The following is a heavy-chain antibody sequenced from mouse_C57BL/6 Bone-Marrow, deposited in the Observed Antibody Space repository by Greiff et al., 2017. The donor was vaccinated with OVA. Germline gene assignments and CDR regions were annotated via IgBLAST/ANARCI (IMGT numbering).Heavy chain of an antibody. Sequence: VQLQQSGPELVKPGASVKISCKASGYTFTDYYMNWVKQSHGKSLEWIGDINPNNGGTSYNQKFKGKATLTVDKSSSTAYMELRSLTSEDSAVYYCAGTYYGSYYFDDWGQGTTLTVSS. J-gene: IGHJ2*01. CDR1: GYTFTDYY. D-gene: IGHD1-1*01. V-gene: IGHV1-26*01. CDR2: INPNNGGT. CDR3: AGTYYGSYYFDD.